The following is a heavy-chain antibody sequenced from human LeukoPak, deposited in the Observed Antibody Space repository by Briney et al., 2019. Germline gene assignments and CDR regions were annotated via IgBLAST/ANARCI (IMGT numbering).Heavy chain of an antibody. CDR3: ARSGIAAADEYFQH. CDR1: GGTFSSYA. Sequence: GASVKVSCKASGGTFSSYAISWVRQAPGQGLEWMGGIIPIFGTATYAQKFQGRVTITADKSTSTAYMELSSLRSEDTAVYYCARSGIAAADEYFQHWGQGTLVTVSS. V-gene: IGHV1-69*06. J-gene: IGHJ1*01. CDR2: IIPIFGTA. D-gene: IGHD6-13*01.